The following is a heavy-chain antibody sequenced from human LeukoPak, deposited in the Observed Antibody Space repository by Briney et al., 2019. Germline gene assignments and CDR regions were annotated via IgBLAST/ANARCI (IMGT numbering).Heavy chain of an antibody. Sequence: ASVKVSCKASGYTFTDYYIYWVRQAPGQGLEYMGWINPNSGGTHYAQKFQGRVTMTRDTSISTAYMELSRLRSDDTAVYYCARDYSGYPELWGFDYWGQGTLVTVSS. CDR3: ARDYSGYPELWGFDY. D-gene: IGHD5-12*01. CDR2: INPNSGGT. CDR1: GYTFTDYY. J-gene: IGHJ4*02. V-gene: IGHV1-2*02.